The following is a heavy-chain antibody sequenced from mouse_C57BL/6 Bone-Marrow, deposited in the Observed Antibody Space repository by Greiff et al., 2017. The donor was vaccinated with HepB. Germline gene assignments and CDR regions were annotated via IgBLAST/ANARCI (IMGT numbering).Heavy chain of an antibody. J-gene: IGHJ3*01. CDR2: IYWDDDK. V-gene: IGHV8-12*01. D-gene: IGHD2-3*01. CDR1: GFSLSTSGMG. Sequence: QSSQTLSLTCSFSGFSLSTSGMGVSWIRQPSGKGLEWLAHIYWDDDKRYNPSLKSRLTISKDTSRNQVFLKITSVDTADTATYYCARSRDGYPFFFAYWGQGTLVTVSA. CDR3: ARSRDGYPFFFAY.